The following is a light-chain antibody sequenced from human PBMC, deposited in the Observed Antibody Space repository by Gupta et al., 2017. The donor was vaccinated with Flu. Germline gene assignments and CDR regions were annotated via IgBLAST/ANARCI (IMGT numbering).Light chain of an antibody. CDR2: DAS. CDR3: QQRSNWPWS. V-gene: IGKV3-11*01. CDR1: ETVNSY. J-gene: IGKJ2*03. Sequence: ETVLTQSPATLSSSPGERATLSCRASETVNSYLAWYQQKPGQAPRLLIYDASNRATGIPARFRGSGSGTDFTLTISSLEPEDFAVYYCQQRSNWPWSFGQGTKLEIK.